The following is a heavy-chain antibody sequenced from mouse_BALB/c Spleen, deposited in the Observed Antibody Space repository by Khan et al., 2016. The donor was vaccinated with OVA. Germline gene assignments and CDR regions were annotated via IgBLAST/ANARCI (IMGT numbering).Heavy chain of an antibody. J-gene: IGHJ4*01. CDR3: NRITTYAMDY. Sequence: VQLKQSGAELVRSGASVKLSCTASGFNIKDYYMHWVKQRPEQGLEWIGWIDPENGDTEYAPKFQGKATMTADTSSNTAYLQLSSLPSEDTAVYYCNRITTYAMDYWGQGTSVTVSS. CDR1: GFNIKDYY. CDR2: IDPENGDT. D-gene: IGHD2-4*01. V-gene: IGHV14-4*02.